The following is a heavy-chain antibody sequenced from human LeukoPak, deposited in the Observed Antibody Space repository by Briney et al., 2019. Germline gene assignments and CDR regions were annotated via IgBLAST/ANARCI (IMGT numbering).Heavy chain of an antibody. CDR1: GFTFSSYA. J-gene: IGHJ4*02. CDR3: AKARFLEWLLFYFDY. Sequence: GGSLRLSCAASGFTFSSYAMSWVRQAPGKGLERVSAISGSGGSTYYADSVKGRFTISRDNSKNTLYLQMNSLRAEDTAVYYCAKARFLEWLLFYFDYWGQGTLVTVSS. CDR2: ISGSGGST. D-gene: IGHD3-3*01. V-gene: IGHV3-23*01.